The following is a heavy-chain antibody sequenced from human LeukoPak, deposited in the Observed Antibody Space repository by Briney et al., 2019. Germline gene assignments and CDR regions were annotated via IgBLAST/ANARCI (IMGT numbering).Heavy chain of an antibody. CDR1: GGSISSSSYY. V-gene: IGHV4-39*01. CDR2: IYYSGST. J-gene: IGHJ4*02. Sequence: SETLSLTCTVSGGSISSSSYYWGWIRPPPGKGLEWIGSIYYSGSTYYNPSLKSRLTISVDTSKNQFSLKLSSVTAADTAVYYCARHGYIWGEKREIDYWGQGTLVTVSS. D-gene: IGHD3-16*01. CDR3: ARHGYIWGEKREIDY.